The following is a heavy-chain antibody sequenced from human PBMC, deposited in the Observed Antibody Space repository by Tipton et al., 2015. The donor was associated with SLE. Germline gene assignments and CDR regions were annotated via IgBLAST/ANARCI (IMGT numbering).Heavy chain of an antibody. D-gene: IGHD3-10*01. CDR3: ARVANYYGSGSYNNWFDP. CDR1: GGSISSHY. CDR2: IYYSGTT. J-gene: IGHJ5*02. V-gene: IGHV4-59*11. Sequence: TLSLTCTVSGGSISSHYWSWIRQPPGKGLEWIGYIYYSGTTNYNPSLKSRITISVDTSKNQFSLKLSSVTAADTAVYYCARVANYYGSGSYNNWFDPWGQGTLVTVSS.